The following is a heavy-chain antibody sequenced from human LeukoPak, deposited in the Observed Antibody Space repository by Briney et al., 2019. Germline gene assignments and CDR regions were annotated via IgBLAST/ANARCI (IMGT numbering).Heavy chain of an antibody. CDR3: AIWGGVAASQPYYYGRDF. J-gene: IGHJ6*04. D-gene: IGHD2-15*01. CDR2: IDPSDSYT. Sequence: GESLKISCKGSGYSFTSYWISWVRQMPGKGLEWMGRIDPSDSYTNYSPSFQGHVTISADKSISTAYLQWSSLKASDTAMYYCAIWGGVAASQPYYYGRDFGGKGTTVTVSS. V-gene: IGHV5-10-1*01. CDR1: GYSFTSYW.